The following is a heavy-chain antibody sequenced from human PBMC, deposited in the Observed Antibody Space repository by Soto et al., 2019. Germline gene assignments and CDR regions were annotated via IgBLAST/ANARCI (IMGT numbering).Heavy chain of an antibody. D-gene: IGHD3-9*01. J-gene: IGHJ4*02. Sequence: PSETLSLTCTVSGGSVSRSSYYWGWVRQPPGKGLEWTGSVYYSGSTYYNPSLESRVTISVDKSKNQFSLKLMSLSAADTAVYYCGRLEGLATISYYFDYWGQGALVTVSS. V-gene: IGHV4-39*01. CDR3: GRLEGLATISYYFDY. CDR1: GGSVSRSSYY. CDR2: VYYSGST.